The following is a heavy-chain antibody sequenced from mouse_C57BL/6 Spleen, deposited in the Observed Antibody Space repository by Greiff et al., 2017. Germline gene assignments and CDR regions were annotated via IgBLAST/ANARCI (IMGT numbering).Heavy chain of an antibody. Sequence: QVQLQQSGPELVKPGASVKISCKASGYAFSSSWMNWVKQRPGKGLEWIGRIYPGDGDTNYNGKFKGKATLTADKSSSTAYMQLSSLTSEDSAVYFCARVAQGYLGQGTSVTVSS. J-gene: IGHJ4*01. CDR2: IYPGDGDT. D-gene: IGHD1-1*01. CDR1: GYAFSSSW. CDR3: ARVAQGY. V-gene: IGHV1-82*01.